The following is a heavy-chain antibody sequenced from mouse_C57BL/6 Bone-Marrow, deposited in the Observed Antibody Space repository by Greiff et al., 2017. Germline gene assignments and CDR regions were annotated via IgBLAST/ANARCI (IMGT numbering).Heavy chain of an antibody. Sequence: EVQLVESGGGLVQPGGSLKLSCAASGFTFSDYGMAWVRQAPRKGPVWVAFISNLAYSIYYADTVTGRFTISRENANNTLYLEMSSLRSEDTAMYYCARDDYEGYWYFDVWGTGTTVTVSS. CDR1: GFTFSDYG. J-gene: IGHJ1*03. CDR2: ISNLAYSI. D-gene: IGHD2-4*01. CDR3: ARDDYEGYWYFDV. V-gene: IGHV5-15*01.